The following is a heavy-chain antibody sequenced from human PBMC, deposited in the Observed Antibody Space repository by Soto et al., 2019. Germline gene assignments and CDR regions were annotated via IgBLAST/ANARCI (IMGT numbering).Heavy chain of an antibody. V-gene: IGHV1-69*12. Sequence: QVQLVQSGAEVKKPGSSLKVSCKSSGGTFSSYAISWVRQAPGQGLDWLGGIIPIFNKVNYAQKSQGRVTLTADDSTSTAYMELSSLRSDDTAVYYCARAPIRLCSGDNCYSGLDSWGQGTLVIVSS. J-gene: IGHJ4*02. D-gene: IGHD2-15*01. CDR3: ARAPIRLCSGDNCYSGLDS. CDR1: GGTFSSYA. CDR2: IIPIFNKV.